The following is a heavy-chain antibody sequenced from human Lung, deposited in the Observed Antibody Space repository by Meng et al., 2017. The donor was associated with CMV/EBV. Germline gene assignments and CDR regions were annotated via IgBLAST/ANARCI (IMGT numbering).Heavy chain of an antibody. V-gene: IGHV2-5*02. J-gene: IGHJ4*02. D-gene: IGHD5-18*01. CDR2: IFWDDDT. CDR1: GFSLSTSGVG. CDR3: AHRIIQGTPDS. Sequence: QITLKESGPTLVKRXQTXTLTFTFSGFSLSTSGVGVGWLRQPPGKALEWLALIFWDDDTRYSPSLKSRLTITKDTSKNQVVIIMTNMDPVDTATYYCAHRIIQGTPDSWGQGTLFTVSS.